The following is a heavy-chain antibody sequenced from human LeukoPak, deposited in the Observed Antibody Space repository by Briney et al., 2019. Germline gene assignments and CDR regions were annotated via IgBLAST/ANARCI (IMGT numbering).Heavy chain of an antibody. Sequence: PGGSPRLSCAASGFTFSSYAMHWVRQAPGKGLEWVAVISYDGSNKYYADSVKGRFTISRDNSKTTLYLQMNSLRAEDTAVYYCARGRPSSEGYFDYWGQGTLVTVSS. J-gene: IGHJ4*02. CDR2: ISYDGSNK. V-gene: IGHV3-30*04. D-gene: IGHD2-15*01. CDR1: GFTFSSYA. CDR3: ARGRPSSEGYFDY.